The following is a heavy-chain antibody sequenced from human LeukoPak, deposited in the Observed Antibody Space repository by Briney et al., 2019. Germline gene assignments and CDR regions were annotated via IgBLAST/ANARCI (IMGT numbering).Heavy chain of an antibody. J-gene: IGHJ6*02. CDR1: GYTFTSYY. D-gene: IGHD3-9*01. CDR2: INPSGGST. V-gene: IGHV1-46*01. CDR3: ARVLTGTDGMDV. Sequence: ASVKVSCKASGYTFTSYYMHWVRQAPGQGLEWMGIINPSGGSTSYAQKFQGRVTMTRDTSTSTVYMELSSLRSEDMAVYYCARVLTGTDGMDVWGQGTTVTVSS.